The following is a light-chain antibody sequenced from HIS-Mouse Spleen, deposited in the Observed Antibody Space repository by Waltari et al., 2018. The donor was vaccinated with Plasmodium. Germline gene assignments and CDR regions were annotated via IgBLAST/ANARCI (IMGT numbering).Light chain of an antibody. CDR3: QAWDSSTAV. J-gene: IGLJ2*01. CDR1: KLGDKY. V-gene: IGLV3-1*01. Sequence: SYELTQPPSVSVSPGQTASITCSGDKLGDKYACWYQQKPGQYPLLVIYQDSKRPSGIPGRFSGSNSGNTATLTISGTQAMDEADYYCQAWDSSTAVFGGGTKLTVL. CDR2: QDS.